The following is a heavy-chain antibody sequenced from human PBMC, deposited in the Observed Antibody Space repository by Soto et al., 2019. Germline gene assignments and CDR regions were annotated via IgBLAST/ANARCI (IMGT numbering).Heavy chain of an antibody. CDR3: ARDNYPLYYDRSGYYYGY. Sequence: GASVKVSCKASGYTFTSYYMHWVRQAPGQGLEWMGISNPSGGSTSYAQKFQGRVTMTRDTSTSTVYMELSSLRSEDTAVYYCARDNYPLYYDRSGYYYGYWGQGTLVTVSS. CDR2: SNPSGGST. J-gene: IGHJ4*02. V-gene: IGHV1-46*01. CDR1: GYTFTSYY. D-gene: IGHD3-22*01.